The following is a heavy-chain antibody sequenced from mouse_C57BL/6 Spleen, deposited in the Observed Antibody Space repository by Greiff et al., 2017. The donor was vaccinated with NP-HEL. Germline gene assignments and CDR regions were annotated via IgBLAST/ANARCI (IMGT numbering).Heavy chain of an antibody. CDR3: ARKDFYYGSSSYAMDY. J-gene: IGHJ4*01. V-gene: IGHV1-26*01. D-gene: IGHD1-1*01. CDR2: INPNNGGT. Sequence: VQLQQSGPELVKPGASVKISCKASGYTFTDYYMNWVKQSPGKSLEWIGDINPNNGGTSYNQKFKGKATLTVDKSSSTADMELRSLTSEDSAVYYCARKDFYYGSSSYAMDYWGQGTSVTVSS. CDR1: GYTFTDYY.